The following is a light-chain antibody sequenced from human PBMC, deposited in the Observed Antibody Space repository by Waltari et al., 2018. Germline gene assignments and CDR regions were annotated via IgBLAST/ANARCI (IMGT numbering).Light chain of an antibody. CDR3: QQYNNFPWT. V-gene: IGKV1-5*03. Sequence: IQMTQSPSTLSANVGDRVPITCRPSQPITDWVAWYQVKPGKPPQLLVYKASTLQRGVPSTFGGSGSGTEFTLTINSLQPDDFATYYCQQYNNFPWTFGQGTKVELK. CDR1: QPITDW. CDR2: KAS. J-gene: IGKJ1*01.